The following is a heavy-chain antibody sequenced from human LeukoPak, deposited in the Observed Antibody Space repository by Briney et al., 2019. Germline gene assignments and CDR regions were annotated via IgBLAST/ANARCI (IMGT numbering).Heavy chain of an antibody. CDR2: MNPNSGDT. V-gene: IGHV1-8*01. Sequence: ASVKVSCKASGYTFTSYDINWVRQATGQGPEWMGWMNPNSGDTGYTKKFQGRVTMTRDTSTGTAYMEVSSLRSEDTAVYYCARGLRDFPAFDSWGQGTLVTVSS. CDR3: ARGLRDFPAFDS. CDR1: GYTFTSYD. J-gene: IGHJ4*02. D-gene: IGHD2-2*01.